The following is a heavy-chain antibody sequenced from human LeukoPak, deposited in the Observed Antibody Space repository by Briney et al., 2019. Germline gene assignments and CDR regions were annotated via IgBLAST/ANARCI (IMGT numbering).Heavy chain of an antibody. CDR3: ARGPPMVRGVKFDY. J-gene: IGHJ4*02. CDR2: ISYDGSNK. D-gene: IGHD3-10*01. V-gene: IGHV3-30*04. CDR1: GFTFSSYA. Sequence: GRSLRLSCAASGFTFSSYAMHWVRQAPGKGLEWGAVISYDGSNKYYADSVKGRFTISRDNSKNTLYLQMNSLRAEDTAVYYCARGPPMVRGVKFDYWGQGTLVTVSS.